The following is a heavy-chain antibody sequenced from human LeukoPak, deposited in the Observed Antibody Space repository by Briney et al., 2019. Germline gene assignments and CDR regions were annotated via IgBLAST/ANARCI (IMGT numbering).Heavy chain of an antibody. V-gene: IGHV3-11*01. Sequence: PGGSLRLSCAASGFTFRDYYMNWIRQAPGSGLEWMSFISGRGDTIYYADSVKGRFTISRDNAKNALYLQMTSLRAEDSAVYYCARRTYYNFWSGYPTSYYYYYYMDVWGKGTTVTVSS. CDR1: GFTFRDYY. D-gene: IGHD3-3*01. CDR2: ISGRGDTI. CDR3: ARRTYYNFWSGYPTSYYYYYYMDV. J-gene: IGHJ6*03.